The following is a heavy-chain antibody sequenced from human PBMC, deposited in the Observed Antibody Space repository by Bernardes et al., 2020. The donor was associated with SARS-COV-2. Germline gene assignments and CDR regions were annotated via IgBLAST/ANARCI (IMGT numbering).Heavy chain of an antibody. CDR2: ISGDSSRT. CDR1: GFTFDDYA. D-gene: IGHD6-13*01. Sequence: GGSLRLSCSDSGFTFDDYAMHWVRQAPGKGLEWVSLISGDSSRTYYADSVKGRFTISRDNSKNSLYLQMNSLKTEDTALYYCAKVAAAGFDTDYWGQGTLVTVSS. CDR3: AKVAAAGFDTDY. V-gene: IGHV3-43*02. J-gene: IGHJ4*02.